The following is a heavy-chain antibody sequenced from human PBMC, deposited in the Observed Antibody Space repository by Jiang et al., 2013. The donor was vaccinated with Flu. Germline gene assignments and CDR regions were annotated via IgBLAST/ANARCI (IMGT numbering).Heavy chain of an antibody. D-gene: IGHD6-19*01. V-gene: IGHV5-51*01. CDR1: YDFATYW. CDR2: IYPGDSNA. CDR3: ARLEGYSSSY. J-gene: IGHJ4*02. Sequence: YDFATYWDRLGASDAREGLEWMGIIYPGDSNARYSPSFQGQVTISADKSIYTTYLQWSSLKASDTAMYFCARLEGYSSSYWGQGTVVTVSS.